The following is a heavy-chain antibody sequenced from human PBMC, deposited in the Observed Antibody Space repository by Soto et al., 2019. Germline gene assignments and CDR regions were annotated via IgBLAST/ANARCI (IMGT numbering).Heavy chain of an antibody. Sequence: ASVKVSCKASGYTFTGYYLHWVRQAPGQGLEWMGWINPNSGVANYAQRFQGRVTMTMDTSISTAYMEVTSLRYDDKAVFYCAREFNSGLGYLDLWGQGTLVTVSS. J-gene: IGHJ4*02. CDR2: INPNSGVA. CDR3: AREFNSGLGYLDL. D-gene: IGHD6-19*01. V-gene: IGHV1-2*02. CDR1: GYTFTGYY.